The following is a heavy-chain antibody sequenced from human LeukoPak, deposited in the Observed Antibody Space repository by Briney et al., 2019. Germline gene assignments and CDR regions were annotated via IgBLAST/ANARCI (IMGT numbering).Heavy chain of an antibody. J-gene: IGHJ4*02. CDR1: GFNFRDYG. V-gene: IGHV3-20*04. CDR3: ARDLSATWYSLAY. Sequence: GGSLRLSCSGSGFNFRDYGLSWVRQPPGKGLEWVSGINWDGENTAYADSVKGRFTISRDNADNAVYLQMDSLRVEDTALYYCARDLSATWYSLAYWGRGTLVTVSS. D-gene: IGHD2-15*01. CDR2: INWDGENT.